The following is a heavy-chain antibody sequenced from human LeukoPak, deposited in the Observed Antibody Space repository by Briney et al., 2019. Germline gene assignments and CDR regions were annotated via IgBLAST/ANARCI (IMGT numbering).Heavy chain of an antibody. D-gene: IGHD1-26*01. V-gene: IGHV3-74*01. Sequence: GRSLRLSCAASGFTLTTYWMHWVRQTPGKGLVWVSRINSDGSTTTYADSVKGRFTISRDIAKNTVYLDMNSLRAEDTAVYYCARGGGDTGNWFDPWRRGILVTVSS. J-gene: IGHJ5*02. CDR3: ARGGGDTGNWFDP. CDR1: GFTLTTYW. CDR2: INSDGSTT.